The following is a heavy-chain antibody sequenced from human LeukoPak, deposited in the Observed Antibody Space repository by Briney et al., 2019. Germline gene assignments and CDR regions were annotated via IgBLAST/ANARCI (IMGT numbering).Heavy chain of an antibody. CDR1: GFTFSSYS. J-gene: IGHJ4*02. CDR3: ARGPYSGGVDGSGAIDY. V-gene: IGHV3-48*01. Sequence: GGSLRLSCAASGFTFSSYSMNWVRQAPGKGLEWGSYISGSSSTIYYADSVKGRFTISRDNGKNTLYLQMNSLRAEDTAVYYCARGPYSGGVDGSGAIDYWGQGTLVTVSS. D-gene: IGHD3-10*01. CDR2: ISGSSSTI.